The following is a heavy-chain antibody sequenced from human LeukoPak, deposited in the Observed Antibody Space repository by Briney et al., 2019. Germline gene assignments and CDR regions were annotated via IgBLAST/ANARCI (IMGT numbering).Heavy chain of an antibody. D-gene: IGHD3-10*01. Sequence: GASVKVSCKASGYTFTGYYMHWVRQAPGQGLEWMGWINPNSGGTNYARKFQGRVTMTRDTSISTAYMELSRLRSDDTAVYYCASLYGSGSTDYYYYGMDVWGQGTTVTVSS. J-gene: IGHJ6*02. CDR2: INPNSGGT. CDR1: GYTFTGYY. V-gene: IGHV1-2*02. CDR3: ASLYGSGSTDYYYYGMDV.